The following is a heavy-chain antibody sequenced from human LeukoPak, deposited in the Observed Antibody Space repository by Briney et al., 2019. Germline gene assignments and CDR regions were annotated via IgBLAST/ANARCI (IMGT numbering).Heavy chain of an antibody. CDR1: GGSFSGYY. D-gene: IGHD3-22*01. CDR3: ARDLLVGGSGYHY. J-gene: IGHJ4*02. CDR2: INHSGST. Sequence: PSETLSLTCAVYGGSFSGYYWSWIRQPPGKGLEWIGEINHSGSTNYNPSLKSRVTLSVDTSKNQFSLKLSSVTAADTAVYYCARDLLVGGSGYHYWGQGTLVTVSS. V-gene: IGHV4-34*01.